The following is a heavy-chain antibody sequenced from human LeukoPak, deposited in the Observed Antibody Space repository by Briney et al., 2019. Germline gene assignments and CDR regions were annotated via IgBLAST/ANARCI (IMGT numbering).Heavy chain of an antibody. D-gene: IGHD3-10*01. CDR2: IWYDGSNK. V-gene: IGHV3-33*01. CDR3: ARDGSGTMVAGPFDY. Sequence: GRSLRLSCAASGFTFSSYGMHWVRQAPGKGLEWVAVIWYDGSNKYYADSVKGRFTISRDNSKNTLYLQMNSLRAEDTAVYYCARDGSGTMVAGPFDYWGQGTLVTVSS. J-gene: IGHJ4*02. CDR1: GFTFSSYG.